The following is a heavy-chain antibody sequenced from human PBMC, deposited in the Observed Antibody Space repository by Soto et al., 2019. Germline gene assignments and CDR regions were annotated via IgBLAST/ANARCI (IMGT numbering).Heavy chain of an antibody. J-gene: IGHJ3*02. CDR1: GFTFSSYA. CDR3: AKDLGTDTAMVTGGDDAFDS. CDR2: ISGSGGST. D-gene: IGHD5-18*01. V-gene: IGHV3-23*01. Sequence: EVQLLESGGGLVQPGGSLRLSCAASGFTFSSYAMSWVRQAPGKGLEWVSAISGSGGSTYYADSVKGRFTISRDNSKNTLYLQMNSLRAEDTAVYYCAKDLGTDTAMVTGGDDAFDSWGQGTMVTVSS.